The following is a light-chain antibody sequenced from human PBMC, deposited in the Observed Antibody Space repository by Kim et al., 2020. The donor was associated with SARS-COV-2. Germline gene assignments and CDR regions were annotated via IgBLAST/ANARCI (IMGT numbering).Light chain of an antibody. CDR1: QRVSSN. J-gene: IGKJ2*01. V-gene: IGKV3-15*01. CDR2: GAA. CDR3: QQYNNWPLYT. Sequence: SPGERATLSCRASQRVSSNLAGYQQKPGQAPRLLIYGAATRATGIPARFSGSGSGTEFTLTISSLQSEDFAVYYCQQYNNWPLYTFGQGTKLEI.